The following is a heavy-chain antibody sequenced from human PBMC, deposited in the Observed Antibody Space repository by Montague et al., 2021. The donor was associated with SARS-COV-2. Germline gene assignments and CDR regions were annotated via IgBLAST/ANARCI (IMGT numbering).Heavy chain of an antibody. CDR1: FGSVKNYF. D-gene: IGHD6-13*01. CDR3: AGAFGSSFDF. CDR2: IFFTGGT. J-gene: IGHJ4*02. V-gene: IGHV4-4*07. Sequence: SETLSLTCTVSFGSVKNYFWSWIRQPLGKGLEWIGRIFFTGGTKXTPSLKSRVTMSLDTSKNQFSLKLRSVTAADTAIYYCAGAFGSSFDFWGQGILVAVSS.